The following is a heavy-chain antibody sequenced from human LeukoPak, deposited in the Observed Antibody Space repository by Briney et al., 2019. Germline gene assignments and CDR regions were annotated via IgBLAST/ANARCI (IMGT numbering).Heavy chain of an antibody. Sequence: GESLKISCKGSGYSFTSYWIGWVRQVPGKGLEWMGIIYPGDSDTRYSPSLQGQVTISADKSISTAYLQWSSLKASDTAMYYCARITQQLNDAFDIWGQGTMVTVSS. J-gene: IGHJ3*02. V-gene: IGHV5-51*01. CDR2: IYPGDSDT. CDR3: ARITQQLNDAFDI. D-gene: IGHD6-13*01. CDR1: GYSFTSYW.